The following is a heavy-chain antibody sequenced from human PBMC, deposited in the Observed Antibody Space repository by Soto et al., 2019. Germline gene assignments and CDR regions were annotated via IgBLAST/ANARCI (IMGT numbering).Heavy chain of an antibody. D-gene: IGHD6-19*01. J-gene: IGHJ6*02. CDR3: ARALVAGSGLYYYYYGMDV. CDR1: GFTFSSYA. Sequence: GGSLRLSCAASGFTFSSYAMHWVRQAPGKGLEYVSAISSNGGSTYYADSVKGRFTISRDNSKNTLYLQMGSLRAEDMAVYYCARALVAGSGLYYYYYGMDVWGQGTTVTVSS. V-gene: IGHV3-64*02. CDR2: ISSNGGST.